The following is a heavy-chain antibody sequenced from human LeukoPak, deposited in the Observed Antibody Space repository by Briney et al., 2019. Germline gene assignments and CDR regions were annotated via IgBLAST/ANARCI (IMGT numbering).Heavy chain of an antibody. CDR2: ISWNSGSI. Sequence: GGSLRLSCAASGFTFDDYAMHWVRHAPGKGLEWVSGISWNSGSIGYADSVKGRFTISRDNSKNTLYLQMNSLRAEDTAVYYCASLTHTESSGATVEYFDYWGQGTLVTVSS. CDR1: GFTFDDYA. V-gene: IGHV3-9*01. D-gene: IGHD1-26*01. J-gene: IGHJ4*02. CDR3: ASLTHTESSGATVEYFDY.